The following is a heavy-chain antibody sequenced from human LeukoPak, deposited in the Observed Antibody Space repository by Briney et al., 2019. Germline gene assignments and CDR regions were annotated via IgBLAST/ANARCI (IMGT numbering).Heavy chain of an antibody. CDR1: GGTFSSYA. D-gene: IGHD1-14*01. CDR2: IIPILGIA. Sequence: SVKVSRKASGGTFSSYAISWVRQAPGQGLEWMGRIIPILGIANYAQKFQGRVTITADKSTSTAYMELSSLRSEDTAVYYCARALRTSYYYYYMDVWGKGTTVTVSS. V-gene: IGHV1-69*04. CDR3: ARALRTSYYYYYMDV. J-gene: IGHJ6*03.